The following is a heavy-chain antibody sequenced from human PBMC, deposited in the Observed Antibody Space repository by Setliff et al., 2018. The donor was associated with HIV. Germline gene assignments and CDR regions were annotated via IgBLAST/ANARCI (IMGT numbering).Heavy chain of an antibody. CDR2: ISSSGST. CDR1: GGSISSGDYY. J-gene: IGHJ4*02. V-gene: IGHV4-30-4*08. Sequence: SETLSLTCTVSGGSISSGDYYYNWIRQSPGKGLEWLGYISSSGSTLYTPSLKSRIAISVDTSKNQFSLKLYSVSAADTAFYYCARRTIFSYYFDFWGLGSLVTVSS. CDR3: ARRTIFSYYFDF.